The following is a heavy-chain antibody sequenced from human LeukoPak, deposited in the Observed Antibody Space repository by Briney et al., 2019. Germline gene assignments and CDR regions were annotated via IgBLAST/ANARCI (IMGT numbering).Heavy chain of an antibody. CDR2: IIPIFGTA. D-gene: IGHD5-12*01. J-gene: IGHJ6*03. CDR1: GGTFSSYA. V-gene: IGHV1-69*06. Sequence: SVKVSCKASGGTFSSYAISWVRQAPGQGLEWMGGIIPIFGTANYAQKFQGRVTITADKSTSTAYMELSSLRSEDTAVYYCARNRWLRYYYYMDVWGKGATATVSS. CDR3: ARNRWLRYYYYMDV.